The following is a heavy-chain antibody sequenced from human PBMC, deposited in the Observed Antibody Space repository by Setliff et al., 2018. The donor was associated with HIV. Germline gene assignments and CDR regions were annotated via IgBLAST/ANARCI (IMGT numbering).Heavy chain of an antibody. D-gene: IGHD1-1*01. CDR2: IYWNNNK. J-gene: IGHJ4*02. CDR1: GLSLSTSGVG. CDR3: AYSGRQLRGPYFDF. V-gene: IGHV2-5*01. Sequence: GSGPTAGEPTQTLTLTCTFSGLSLSTSGVGVGWIRQSPGKALEWLAFIYWNNNKHYSTSLKSRLTVTKDTSKNRVVFTMTNMDPVDTATYYCAYSGRQLRGPYFDFWGQGTPVTVSS.